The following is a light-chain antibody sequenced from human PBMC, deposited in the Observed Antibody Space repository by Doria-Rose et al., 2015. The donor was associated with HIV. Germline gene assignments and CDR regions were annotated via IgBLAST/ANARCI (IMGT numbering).Light chain of an antibody. CDR2: GAS. J-gene: IGKJ4*01. Sequence: MTQSPSSLSASVGDRVTIICQASHDISNYLNWYQQKPGKAPKLLIYGASNLETGVPSRFSGSGSGTDFTFTISSLQPEDIATYSCQQYGNLPLTFGGGTKVEIK. V-gene: IGKV1-33*01. CDR1: HDISNY. CDR3: QQYGNLPLT.